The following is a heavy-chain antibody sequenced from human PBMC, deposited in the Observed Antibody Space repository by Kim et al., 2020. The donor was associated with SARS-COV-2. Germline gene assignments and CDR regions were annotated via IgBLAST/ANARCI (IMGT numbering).Heavy chain of an antibody. D-gene: IGHD3-10*01. V-gene: IGHV3-30*02. CDR2: SKR. CDR3: QGSGSTFDY. J-gene: IGHJ4*02. Sequence: SKRYSADSVKGRFTISRDNSKNTLYLQMNSLRAEDTAVYYCQGSGSTFDYWGQGTLVTVSS.